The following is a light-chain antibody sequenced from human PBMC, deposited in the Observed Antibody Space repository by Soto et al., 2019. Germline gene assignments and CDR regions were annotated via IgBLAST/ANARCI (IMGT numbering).Light chain of an antibody. CDR1: SSDVGGYDY. J-gene: IGLJ1*01. CDR3: TSYAGNNNFCV. Sequence: QSALTQPPSASGSPGQSVTISCIGTSSDVGGYDYVYWYQQHPGKAPKLIISEVSKRPSGVPDRFSGSKSGNTASLTVSGLQAEDEDEYYCTSYAGNNNFCVFGTGTKLTVL. CDR2: EVS. V-gene: IGLV2-8*01.